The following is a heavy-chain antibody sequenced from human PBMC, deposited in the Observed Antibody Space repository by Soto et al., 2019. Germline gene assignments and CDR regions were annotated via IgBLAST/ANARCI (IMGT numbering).Heavy chain of an antibody. CDR2: IIPVFRTT. CDR1: GGNFSSYA. V-gene: IGHV1-69*01. D-gene: IGHD3-22*01. CDR3: ARSSPYRLLLTPAGNQYCYPVDD. J-gene: IGHJ6*02. Sequence: QVQLVQSGAEVKKPGSSVKVSCKASGGNFSSYAISWLRQAPGQGLEWMGGIIPVFRTTNYEQKLQGRVTITADGSTSTAYMELSSLTSADTAVYYCARSSPYRLLLTPAGNQYCYPVDDWGQGTTVTVSS.